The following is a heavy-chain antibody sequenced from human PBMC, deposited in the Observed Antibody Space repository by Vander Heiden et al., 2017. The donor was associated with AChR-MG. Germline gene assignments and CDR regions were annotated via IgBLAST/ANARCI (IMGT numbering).Heavy chain of an antibody. V-gene: IGHV4-59*01. D-gene: IGHD3-10*01. CDR1: GGSIRSYS. Sequence: QVQLQESGPGLVKPSATLSLTCTVSGGSIRSYSWSWIRQPPGKGLEWIGYIYYSGRTNYNPSLKSRVTISVDTSKNQFSRKLSSVTAADTAVYYCARETMVQGVIVPFGYWGQGTLVTVSS. J-gene: IGHJ4*02. CDR2: IYYSGRT. CDR3: ARETMVQGVIVPFGY.